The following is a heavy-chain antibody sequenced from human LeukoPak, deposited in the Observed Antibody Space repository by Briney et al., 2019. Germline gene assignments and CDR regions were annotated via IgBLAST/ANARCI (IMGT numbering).Heavy chain of an antibody. CDR1: GFTFSSYW. CDR2: IKQDGSEK. Sequence: GGSLRLSCAASGFTFSSYWMSWVRQAPGKGLEWVANIKQDGSEKYYVDSVKGRFTISRDNAKNTLYLQMNSLRAEDMAMYFCAMGDYFDYWGQGTLVTVSS. V-gene: IGHV3-7*01. J-gene: IGHJ4*02. CDR3: AMGDYFDY.